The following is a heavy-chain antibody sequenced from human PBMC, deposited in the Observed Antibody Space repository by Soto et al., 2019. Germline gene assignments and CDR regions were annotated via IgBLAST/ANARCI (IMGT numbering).Heavy chain of an antibody. CDR1: GFTVSSNY. CDR2: IYSGGST. Sequence: PGGSLRLSCAASGFTVSSNYMSWVRQAPGKGLEWVSVIYSGGSTYYADSVKGRFTISRDNSKNTLYLQMNSLRAEDTAVYYCARERSSGYFDYWGQGTLVTVSS. D-gene: IGHD3-22*01. V-gene: IGHV3-53*01. CDR3: ARERSSGYFDY. J-gene: IGHJ4*02.